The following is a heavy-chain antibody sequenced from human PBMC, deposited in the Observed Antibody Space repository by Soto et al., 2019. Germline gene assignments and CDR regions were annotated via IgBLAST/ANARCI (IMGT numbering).Heavy chain of an antibody. CDR2: ISSSSSYI. CDR3: ARVNGGYSGRYYFDY. V-gene: IGHV3-21*01. D-gene: IGHD5-12*01. CDR1: GFTFSSYS. J-gene: IGHJ4*02. Sequence: GSLRLSCAASGFTFSSYSMNWVRQAPGKGLEWVSSISSSSSYIYYADSVKGRFTISRDNAKNSLYLQMNSLRAEDTAVYYCARVNGGYSGRYYFDYWGQGTLVTVS.